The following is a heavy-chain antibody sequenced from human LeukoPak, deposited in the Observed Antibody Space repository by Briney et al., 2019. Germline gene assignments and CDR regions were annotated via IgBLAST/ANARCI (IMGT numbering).Heavy chain of an antibody. Sequence: GGSLRLSCAASGFTLSNVWMSWVGQAPGKGLEWVGRIKSKTDGGTTDYAAPVKGRFTISREDSKNTLYLQMNSLKTEDTAVYYCTAPGYYGSGSYYKFSKTWGQGTLVTVSS. CDR2: IKSKTDGGTT. V-gene: IGHV3-15*01. D-gene: IGHD3-10*01. J-gene: IGHJ5*02. CDR3: TAPGYYGSGSYYKFSKT. CDR1: GFTLSNVW.